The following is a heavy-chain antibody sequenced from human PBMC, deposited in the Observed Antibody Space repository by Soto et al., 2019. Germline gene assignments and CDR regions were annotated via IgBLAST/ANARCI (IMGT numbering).Heavy chain of an antibody. CDR1: GGTFSSYT. Sequence: QVQLVQSGAEVKKPGSSVKVSCKASGGTFSSYTISWVRQAPGQGLEWMGRIIPILGIANYAQKFQGRVTITADKSTSTAYMELSSLRSEDTAVYYCARDASDGGNSVYWGQGTLVTVSS. CDR2: IIPILGIA. CDR3: ARDASDGGNSVY. D-gene: IGHD2-21*02. J-gene: IGHJ4*02. V-gene: IGHV1-69*02.